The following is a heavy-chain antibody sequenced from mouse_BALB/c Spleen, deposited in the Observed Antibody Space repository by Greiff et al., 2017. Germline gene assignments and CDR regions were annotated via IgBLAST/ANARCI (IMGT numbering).Heavy chain of an antibody. V-gene: IGHV3-2*02. CDR1: GYSITSDYA. CDR2: ISYSGST. CDR3: ARNGDWFAY. J-gene: IGHJ3*01. Sequence: ESGPGLVKPSQSLSLTCTVTGYSITSDYAWNWIRQFPGNKLEWMGYISYSGSTSYNPSLKSRISITRDTSKNQFFLQLNSVTTEDTATYDCARNGDWFAYWGQGTLVTVSA.